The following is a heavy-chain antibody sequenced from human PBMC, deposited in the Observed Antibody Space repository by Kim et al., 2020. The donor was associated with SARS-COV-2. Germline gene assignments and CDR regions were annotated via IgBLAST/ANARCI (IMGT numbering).Heavy chain of an antibody. CDR1: GGTFSSYA. CDR3: ARVRGTAPDLTFYYYYGMDV. D-gene: IGHD1-1*01. V-gene: IGHV1-69*13. J-gene: IGHJ6*02. Sequence: SVKVSCKASGGTFSSYAISWVRQAPGQGLEWMGGIIPIFGTANYAQKFQGRVTITADESTSTAYMELSSLRSEDTAVYYCARVRGTAPDLTFYYYYGMDVWGQGTTVTVSS. CDR2: IIPIFGTA.